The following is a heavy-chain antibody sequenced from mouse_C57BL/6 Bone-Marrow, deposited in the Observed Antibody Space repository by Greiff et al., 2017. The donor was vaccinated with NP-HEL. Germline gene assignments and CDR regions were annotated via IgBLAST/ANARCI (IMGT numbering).Heavy chain of an antibody. V-gene: IGHV14-3*01. Sequence: EVQLQQSVAELVRPGASVKLSCTASGFNIKNTYMHWVKQRPEQGLEWIGRIDPANGNTKYAPKFQGKATITADTSANTAYLQLSSLTSEDTAIYYCAGGYYYGSSCGAWFAYWGQGTLVTVSA. D-gene: IGHD1-1*01. CDR2: IDPANGNT. J-gene: IGHJ3*01. CDR3: AGGYYYGSSCGAWFAY. CDR1: GFNIKNTY.